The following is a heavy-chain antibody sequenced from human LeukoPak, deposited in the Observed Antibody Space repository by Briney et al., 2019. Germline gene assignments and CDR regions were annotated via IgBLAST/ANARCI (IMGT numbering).Heavy chain of an antibody. J-gene: IGHJ6*02. CDR1: GGSFSGYY. CDR2: INHSGST. Sequence: PSETLSLTCAVYGGSFSGYYWNWIRQPPGKGLEWIGEINHSGSTNYNPSLKSRVTISVDTSKNQSSLKLSSVTAADTAVYYCARAPYYYGSGRAPPLNVWGQGTTVTVS. D-gene: IGHD3-10*01. CDR3: ARAPYYYGSGRAPPLNV. V-gene: IGHV4-34*01.